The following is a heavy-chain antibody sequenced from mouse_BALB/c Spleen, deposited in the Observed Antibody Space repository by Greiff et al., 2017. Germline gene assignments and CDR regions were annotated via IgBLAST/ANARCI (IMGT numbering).Heavy chain of an antibody. D-gene: IGHD2-14*01. CDR2: VNPYNGGT. V-gene: IGHV1-19*01. CDR1: GYTFTDYY. CDR3: ARWEVRRAMDY. J-gene: IGHJ4*01. Sequence: VQLKESGPELVKPGASVKMSCKASGYTFTDYYMDWVKQSHGESFEWIGRVNPYNGGTSYNQKFKGKATLTVDKSSSTAYMELNSLTSEDSAVYYCARWEVRRAMDYWGQGTSVTVSS.